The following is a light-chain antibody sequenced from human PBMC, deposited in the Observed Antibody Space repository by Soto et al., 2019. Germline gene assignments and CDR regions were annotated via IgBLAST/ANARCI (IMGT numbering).Light chain of an antibody. CDR1: QSISSW. CDR2: DAS. CDR3: QQYNSYSIT. J-gene: IGKJ5*01. V-gene: IGKV1-5*01. Sequence: DSQMTQSPSALSASVGDRGTITCRASQSISSWLAWYQQKPGKAPKLLIYDASSLESGVPSRFSGSGSGTEFTLTISSLQPDDFATYYCQQYNSYSITFGQGTRLEIK.